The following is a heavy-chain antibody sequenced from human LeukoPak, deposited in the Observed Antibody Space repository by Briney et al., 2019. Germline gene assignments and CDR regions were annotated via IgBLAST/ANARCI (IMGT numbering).Heavy chain of an antibody. Sequence: PGGSLRLSCAASGFTFSSYWMSWVRQAPGKGLEWVANIKQDGSVTHYVDSVKGRFTVSRDNAKNSLYLQMSSLRADDTAVYYCSSNQAYRFDYWGQGTLVTVPS. D-gene: IGHD4-11*01. V-gene: IGHV3-7*01. CDR2: IKQDGSVT. J-gene: IGHJ4*02. CDR1: GFTFSSYW. CDR3: SSNQAYRFDY.